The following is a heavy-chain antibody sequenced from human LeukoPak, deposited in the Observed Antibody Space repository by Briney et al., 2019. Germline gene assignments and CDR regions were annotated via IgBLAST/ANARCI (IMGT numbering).Heavy chain of an antibody. V-gene: IGHV3-7*01. D-gene: IGHD2-15*01. Sequence: TGGSLRPSCAASEFTFSSYWMSWVRQAPGKGLEWVANIKQDGSEKYYVDSVKGRFTISRDNAKSSLFLQMNSLRAEDTAVYYCARATPDWPTSGGAFDIWGQGTMVTVSS. J-gene: IGHJ3*02. CDR2: IKQDGSEK. CDR1: EFTFSSYW. CDR3: ARATPDWPTSGGAFDI.